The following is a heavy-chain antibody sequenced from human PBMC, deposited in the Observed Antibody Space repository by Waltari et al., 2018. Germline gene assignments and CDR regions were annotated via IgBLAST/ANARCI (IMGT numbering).Heavy chain of an antibody. J-gene: IGHJ6*02. Sequence: QVQLVQSGAEVKKPGSSVKVSCKASGGTFSSYAISLVRQAPGQGLEWMGGIIPIFGTANYAQKFQGRVTMTRDTSTSTVYMELSSLRSEDTAVYYCASPTVPDYYYYGMDVWGQGTTVTVSS. CDR1: GGTFSSYA. CDR3: ASPTVPDYYYYGMDV. CDR2: IIPIFGTA. V-gene: IGHV1-69*06. D-gene: IGHD4-4*01.